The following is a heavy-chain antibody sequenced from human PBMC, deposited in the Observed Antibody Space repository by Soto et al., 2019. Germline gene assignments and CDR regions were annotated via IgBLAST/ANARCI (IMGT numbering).Heavy chain of an antibody. D-gene: IGHD5-12*01. CDR2: ISSSSSYI. J-gene: IGHJ3*02. CDR1: GFTFSSYS. Sequence: GGSLRLSCAASGFTFSSYSMNWVRQAPGKGLEWVSSISSSSSYIYYADSVKGRFTISRDNAKNSLYLQMNSLRAEDTAVYYCARDLISGYSGYDFPDAFDIWGQGTMVTVSS. CDR3: ARDLISGYSGYDFPDAFDI. V-gene: IGHV3-21*01.